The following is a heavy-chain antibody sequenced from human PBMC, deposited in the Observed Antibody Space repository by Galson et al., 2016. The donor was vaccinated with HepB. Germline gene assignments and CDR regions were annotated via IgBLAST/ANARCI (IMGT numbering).Heavy chain of an antibody. CDR3: AREEERQVPRRFDP. J-gene: IGHJ5*02. CDR2: IYSSGST. D-gene: IGHD6-25*01. CDR1: GGSVSSGSYY. Sequence: SETLSLTCTVSGGSVSSGSYYWNWIRQPPGKGLEWIGYIYSSGSTNYNASLKSRVTISVDTSKNQFSLKLSSVTAADTALYYCAREEERQVPRRFDPWGQGTLVTVSS. V-gene: IGHV4-61*01.